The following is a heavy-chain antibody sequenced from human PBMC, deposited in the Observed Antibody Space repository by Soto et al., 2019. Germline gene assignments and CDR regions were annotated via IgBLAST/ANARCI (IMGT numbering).Heavy chain of an antibody. V-gene: IGHV3-30*04. CDR2: ISYDGSNK. CDR3: SRPVSPIIPGNAFDI. J-gene: IGHJ3*02. D-gene: IGHD3-10*01. Sequence: GGSLRLSCAASGFTFSSYAMHWVRQAPGKGLEWVAVISYDGSNKYYADSVKGRFTISRDNSKNTLYLQMNSPRAEDTAVYYCSRPVSPIIPGNAFDIWGKGTMVTVSS. CDR1: GFTFSSYA.